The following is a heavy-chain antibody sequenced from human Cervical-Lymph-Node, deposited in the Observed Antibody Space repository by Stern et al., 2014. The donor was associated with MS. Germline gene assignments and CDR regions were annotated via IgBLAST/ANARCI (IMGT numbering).Heavy chain of an antibody. V-gene: IGHV4-4*02. J-gene: IGHJ4*02. CDR2: FYNTGST. CDR1: GGSISSSNW. D-gene: IGHD3-10*02. CDR3: ARSVRGVPPYYFDY. Sequence: QVQLQESGPGLVKPSGTLSLTCAVSGGSISSSNWRSWVRQPPGKGLEWSGEFYNTGSTNDTPSPNSRVTISVAKPKTQFSLKLSSATAADTAVYYCARSVRGVPPYYFDYWGQGTLVTVSS.